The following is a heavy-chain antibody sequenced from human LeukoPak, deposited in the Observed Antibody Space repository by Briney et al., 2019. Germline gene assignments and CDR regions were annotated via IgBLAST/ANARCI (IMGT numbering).Heavy chain of an antibody. D-gene: IGHD2-2*01. V-gene: IGHV3-23*01. J-gene: IGHJ6*02. CDR2: ISGSGGNT. Sequence: GGSLRLSCTASGFTFSSYAMSWVRQAPGKGLEWVSTISGSGGNTYYADSVKGRFIISRDNAKNSLYLQMSSLRAEDTAVYYCARDFVVVPAAYYYYYGMDVWGQGTTVTVSS. CDR1: GFTFSSYA. CDR3: ARDFVVVPAAYYYYYGMDV.